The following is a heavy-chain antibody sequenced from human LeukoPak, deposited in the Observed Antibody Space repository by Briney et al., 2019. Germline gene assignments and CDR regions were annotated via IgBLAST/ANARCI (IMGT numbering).Heavy chain of an antibody. J-gene: IGHJ4*02. CDR2: IYYSGST. D-gene: IGHD3-3*01. V-gene: IGHV4-31*03. CDR1: GGSISSGGYY. Sequence: PSETLSLTCTASGGSISSGGYYWSWIRQHPGKGLEWIGYIYYSGSTYYNPSLKSRVTISVDTSKNQFSLKLSSVTAADTAVYYCAKVYYDFWSGFDYWGQGTLVTVSS. CDR3: AKVYYDFWSGFDY.